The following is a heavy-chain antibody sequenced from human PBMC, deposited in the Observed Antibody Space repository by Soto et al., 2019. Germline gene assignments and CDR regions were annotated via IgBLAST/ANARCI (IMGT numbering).Heavy chain of an antibody. CDR2: IWYDGSDE. J-gene: IGHJ4*02. Sequence: GGGVVQPGGSLRLSCAVSGFTFTKYGMHWVRQAPGKGLEWVAVIWYDGSDEKYADSVKGRFTISRDDSKNTVSLQMNSLRVEDTAVYYCVGSGTYYLDSWGQGSLVTVSS. CDR3: VGSGTYYLDS. D-gene: IGHD3-10*01. CDR1: GFTFTKYG. V-gene: IGHV3-33*01.